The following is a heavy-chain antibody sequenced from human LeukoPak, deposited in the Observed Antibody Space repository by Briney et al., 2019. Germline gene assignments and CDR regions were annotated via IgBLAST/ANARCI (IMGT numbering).Heavy chain of an antibody. CDR2: ISYDGSNK. D-gene: IGHD5-12*01. CDR3: ARDGNSGYDLTYYYGMDV. V-gene: IGHV3-30-3*01. J-gene: IGHJ6*02. Sequence: GGSLRLSCAASGFTFSSYAMHWVRQAPGKGLEWVAVISYDGSNKYYADSVKGRFTISRDNSKNTLYLQMNSLRAEDTAVYYCARDGNSGYDLTYYYGMDVWGQGTTVTVSS. CDR1: GFTFSSYA.